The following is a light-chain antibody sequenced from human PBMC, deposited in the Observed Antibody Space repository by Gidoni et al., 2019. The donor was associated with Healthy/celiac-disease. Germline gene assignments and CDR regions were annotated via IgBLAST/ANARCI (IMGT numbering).Light chain of an antibody. CDR1: QSISSY. J-gene: IGKJ3*01. CDR3: QQSYSTPLFT. CDR2: AAS. Sequence: DIQMTQSPSSLSASVGDRVTITCRASQSISSYLNWYQQKPGKGPKILIYAASSLQSGVPSMFSGSGSGTDFTLTISSLQPEDFATYYCQQSYSTPLFTFGPGTKVDIK. V-gene: IGKV1-39*01.